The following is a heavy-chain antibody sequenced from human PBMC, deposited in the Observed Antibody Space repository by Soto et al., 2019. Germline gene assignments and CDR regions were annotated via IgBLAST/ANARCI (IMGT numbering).Heavy chain of an antibody. CDR2: ISSDGSST. J-gene: IGHJ4*02. D-gene: IGHD2-2*01. CDR1: GIAFNSHT. V-gene: IGHV3-48*01. Sequence: PGGSLRLSCAASGIAFNSHTMYWVRQPPGKGLEWVSYISSDGSSTQYADSVKGRFTISRDNARSSLYLQMNSLRAEDTAVYYCAKDRIVVPDCWGQGTLVTVSS. CDR3: AKDRIVVPDC.